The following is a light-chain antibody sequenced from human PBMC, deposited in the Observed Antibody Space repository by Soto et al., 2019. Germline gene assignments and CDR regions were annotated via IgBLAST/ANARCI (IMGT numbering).Light chain of an antibody. Sequence: QSVLTQPASVSGSPGQSITISCTGTSSDVGGYNYVSWYQHHPGKAPKLIIYDVTSRPSGVSIRFSGSKSDNTASLTISGLQPEDEADYHCSSYTTSNTRQIVFGTGTRSPS. J-gene: IGLJ1*01. V-gene: IGLV2-14*03. CDR3: SSYTTSNTRQIV. CDR2: DVT. CDR1: SSDVGGYNY.